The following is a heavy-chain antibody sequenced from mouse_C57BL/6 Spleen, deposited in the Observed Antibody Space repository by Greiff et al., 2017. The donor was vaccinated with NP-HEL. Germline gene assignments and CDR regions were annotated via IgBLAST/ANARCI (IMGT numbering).Heavy chain of an antibody. J-gene: IGHJ4*01. CDR3: ARNYDYDEGYAMDY. Sequence: EVNLVESGGGLVKPGGSLKLSCAASGFTFGDYGMHWVRQAPEKGLGGVAYISSGSSTIYYADTVKGRFTISRDNAKNTLFLQMTSLRSEDTAMYYCARNYDYDEGYAMDYWGQGTSVTVSS. CDR2: ISSGSSTI. V-gene: IGHV5-17*01. CDR1: GFTFGDYG. D-gene: IGHD2-4*01.